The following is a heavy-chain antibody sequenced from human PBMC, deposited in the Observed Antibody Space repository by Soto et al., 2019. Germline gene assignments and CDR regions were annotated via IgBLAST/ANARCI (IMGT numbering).Heavy chain of an antibody. J-gene: IGHJ4*02. V-gene: IGHV3-23*01. CDR2: ISGSGDST. D-gene: IGHD1-26*01. CDR3: ARRGSGSYYDY. CDR1: GFTFSSYA. Sequence: EVPLLESGGGLVQPGGSLRLSCAASGFTFSSYAMRCVRQAPVKGLEWVSAISGSGDSTYYADSVKGRFTISRDNSKNTLYLQMNSLRAEDTAVYYCARRGSGSYYDYWGQGTLVTVSS.